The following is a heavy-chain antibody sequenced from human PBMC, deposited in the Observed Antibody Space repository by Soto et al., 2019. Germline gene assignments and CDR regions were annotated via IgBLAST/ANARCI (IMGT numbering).Heavy chain of an antibody. J-gene: IGHJ4*02. D-gene: IGHD3-10*01. CDR1: GYTFTSYA. CDR2: ISAYNGNT. CDR3: ARGWFGEFVDYFDY. Sequence: QVQLVQSGAEVKKPGASVKVSCKASGYTFTSYAISWVRQAPGQGLEWMGWISAYNGNTNYAQKVQGRVTMTTDTSTSPAYMERRSLRSDDTAVYYCARGWFGEFVDYFDYWGQGTLVTVSS. V-gene: IGHV1-18*01.